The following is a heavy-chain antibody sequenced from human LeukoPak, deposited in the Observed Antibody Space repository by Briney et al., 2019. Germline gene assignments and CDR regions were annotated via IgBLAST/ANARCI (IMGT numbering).Heavy chain of an antibody. D-gene: IGHD3-22*01. CDR2: IYSGGST. V-gene: IGHV3-66*01. CDR1: GFTFSSYA. CDR3: ANHYYDSSGYFDY. J-gene: IGHJ4*02. Sequence: GGTLRLSCAASGFTFSSYAMGWVRQAPGKGLEWVSVIYSGGSTYYADSVKGRFTISRDNSKNTLYLQMNSLRAEDTAVYYCANHYYDSSGYFDYWGQGTLVTVSS.